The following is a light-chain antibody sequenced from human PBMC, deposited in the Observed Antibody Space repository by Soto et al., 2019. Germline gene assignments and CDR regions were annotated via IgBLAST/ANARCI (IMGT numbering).Light chain of an antibody. CDR3: QQYNTFWT. V-gene: IGKV1-5*01. CDR1: QSINTW. CDR2: DAS. Sequence: DIQMTQSPSTLSASVGDRVTITFRASQSINTWVAWYQQKPGKAPKLLIYDASSLESGVPSRVSGSGSGTEFTLTISSLQPDDFATYYCQQYNTFWTFGPGTKVDI. J-gene: IGKJ1*01.